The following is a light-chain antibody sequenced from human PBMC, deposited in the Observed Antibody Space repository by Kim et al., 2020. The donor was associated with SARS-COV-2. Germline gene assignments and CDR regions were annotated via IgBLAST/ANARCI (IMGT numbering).Light chain of an antibody. V-gene: IGLV1-40*01. CDR2: GNV. Sequence: QSVLTQPPSVSGAPGQTVTISCSGSSSNIGAGYDVHWYQKRPATAPKLLISGNVNRPSGVPDRFSGSQSGTSASLAITGLQAEDEADYYCQSFDRRLSVVFGGGTKLTVL. J-gene: IGLJ3*02. CDR3: QSFDRRLSVV. CDR1: SSNIGAGYD.